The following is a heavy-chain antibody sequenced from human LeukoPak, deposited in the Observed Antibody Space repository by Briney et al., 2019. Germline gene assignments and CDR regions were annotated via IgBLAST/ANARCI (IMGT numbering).Heavy chain of an antibody. CDR2: IYYRGST. Sequence: SETLSLTCSVSGDSISSTNFYWGWICQPPGKGLEWIGTIYYRGSTYSNPSLKSRVTISADTSRNQFSLKLSSVTAADTAVYYCARHSNYYDTSGYFYPFDSWGQGALVAVSS. CDR1: GDSISSTNFY. J-gene: IGHJ4*02. CDR3: ARHSNYYDTSGYFYPFDS. D-gene: IGHD3-22*01. V-gene: IGHV4-39*01.